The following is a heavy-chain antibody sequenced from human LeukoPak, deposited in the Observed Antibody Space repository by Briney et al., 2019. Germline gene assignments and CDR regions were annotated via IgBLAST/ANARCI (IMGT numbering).Heavy chain of an antibody. Sequence: KTGGSLRLSCAASGFTFSNYSMNWVRQAPGKGLEWVSSISSSSYIYYADSVKGRFTISRDNAKNSLYLQMNSLRAEDTAVYYCARWGFSGIEEFDYWGQGTLVTVSS. J-gene: IGHJ4*02. CDR2: ISSSSYI. D-gene: IGHD1-26*01. CDR3: ARWGFSGIEEFDY. V-gene: IGHV3-21*01. CDR1: GFTFSNYS.